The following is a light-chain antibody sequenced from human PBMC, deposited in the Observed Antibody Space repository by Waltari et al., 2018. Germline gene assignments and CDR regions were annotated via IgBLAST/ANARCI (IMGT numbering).Light chain of an antibody. V-gene: IGLV3-21*04. CDR2: DDR. CDR3: QVWDSSSDPVI. J-gene: IGLJ2*01. Sequence: SYVLTQTPSVSVAPRKTARITCGGDNLGTKSVHWYQPKPGQAPVLVIYDDRDRASGIPERISVSNSGNTATLTISRVEAGDEADYYCQVWDSSSDPVIFGGGTKLTVL. CDR1: NLGTKS.